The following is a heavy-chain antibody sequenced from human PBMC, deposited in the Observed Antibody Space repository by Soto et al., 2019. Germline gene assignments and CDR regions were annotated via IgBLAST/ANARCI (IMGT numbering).Heavy chain of an antibody. J-gene: IGHJ4*02. Sequence: PGGSLRLSCAASGFTLSSYGMHWVRQAPGKGLEWVAVIWYDGSNKNYADSVKGRFTISRDNSKNTLYLQMNSLRAEDTAVYYCARQQLAAPTDYFDYWGQGTLVTVSS. V-gene: IGHV3-33*01. CDR2: IWYDGSNK. D-gene: IGHD6-13*01. CDR3: ARQQLAAPTDYFDY. CDR1: GFTLSSYG.